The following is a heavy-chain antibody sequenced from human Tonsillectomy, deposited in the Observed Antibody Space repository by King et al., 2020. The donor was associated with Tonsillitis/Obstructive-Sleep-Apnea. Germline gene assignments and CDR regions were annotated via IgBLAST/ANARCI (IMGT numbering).Heavy chain of an antibody. D-gene: IGHD5-12*01. J-gene: IGHJ5*02. CDR1: GDSIRSGSYY. Sequence: LPLQESGPGLVKPSETLSLTCTVSGDSIRSGSYYWDWIRQPPGKGLEWIGSIYYSGTTYYNPSLKSRVSISVDTSKNQFSLKLSSVTAADPAVYYCARHSFTGYNNGGFDPWGQGTLVTVSS. V-gene: IGHV4-39*01. CDR2: IYYSGTT. CDR3: ARHSFTGYNNGGFDP.